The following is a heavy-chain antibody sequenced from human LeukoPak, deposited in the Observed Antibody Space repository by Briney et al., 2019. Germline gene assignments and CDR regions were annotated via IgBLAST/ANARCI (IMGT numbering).Heavy chain of an antibody. CDR3: TKDVGVVMFDY. D-gene: IGHD3-3*01. CDR2: LSGSGAGT. V-gene: IGHV3-23*01. CDR1: GFTFSDYA. J-gene: IGHJ4*02. Sequence: PGGSLRLSCAASGFTFSDYALGWVRQAPGRGLEWVATLSGSGAGTYYSDSVQGRFTISRDNSKRTLYLQMSSLRAEDTAVYYCTKDVGVVMFDYWGQGTLVTVSS.